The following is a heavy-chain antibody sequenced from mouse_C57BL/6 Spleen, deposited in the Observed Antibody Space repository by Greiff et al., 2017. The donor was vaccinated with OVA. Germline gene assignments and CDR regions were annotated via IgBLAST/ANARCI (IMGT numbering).Heavy chain of an antibody. CDR3: ARGLLRYSMDY. D-gene: IGHD1-1*01. Sequence: DVKLQESGPGMVKPSQSLSLTCTVTGYSITSGYDWHWIRHFPGDKLEWMGYISYSGSTNYNPSLKSRISITHDTSKNHFFLKLNSVTTEDTATYYCARGLLRYSMDYWGQGTSVTVSS. CDR2: ISYSGST. CDR1: GYSITSGYD. J-gene: IGHJ4*01. V-gene: IGHV3-1*01.